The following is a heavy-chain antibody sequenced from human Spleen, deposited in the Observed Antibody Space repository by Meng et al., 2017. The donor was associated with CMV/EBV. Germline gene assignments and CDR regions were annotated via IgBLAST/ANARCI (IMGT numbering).Heavy chain of an antibody. Sequence: GESLKIYCVAAVFTFSGYEMNWVRQAPGKGLEWISYIDTRGNSIYYADSVKGRFTISRDNAKNSLYLQMKSLRAEVTAVYYCATNTWSGYFTYWGQGALVTVSS. J-gene: IGHJ4*02. CDR2: IDTRGNSI. D-gene: IGHD3-3*01. V-gene: IGHV3-48*03. CDR1: VFTFSGYE. CDR3: ATNTWSGYFTY.